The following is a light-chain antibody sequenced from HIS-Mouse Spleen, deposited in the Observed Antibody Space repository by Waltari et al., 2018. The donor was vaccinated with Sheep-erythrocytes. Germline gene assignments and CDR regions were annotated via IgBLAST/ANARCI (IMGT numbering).Light chain of an antibody. CDR3: CSYAGSSTWV. V-gene: IGLV2-23*01. J-gene: IGLJ3*02. CDR1: SSDVGSYNL. CDR2: EGS. Sequence: QSALTQPASVSGSPGQSITLSGTGTSSDVGSYNLVSWYQQHPGKAPKLTIYEGSKRPSGVSNRFSGSKSGNTASLTISGLQAEDEADYYCCSYAGSSTWVFGGGTKLTVL.